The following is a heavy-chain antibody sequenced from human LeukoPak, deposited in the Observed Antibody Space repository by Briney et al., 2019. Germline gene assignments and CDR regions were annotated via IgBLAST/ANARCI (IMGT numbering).Heavy chain of an antibody. V-gene: IGHV3-23*01. D-gene: IGHD3-22*01. J-gene: IGHJ4*02. CDR2: ISGSGGST. CDR1: GFTFSSYA. Sequence: PGGSLRLSCAASGFTFSSYAMSWVRQAPGKGLEWVSAISGSGGSTYYADSVKGRFTISRDNSKNTLYLQMNSLRAEDTAVYYCAKDLVIYYDSSGYGDYWGQGTLVTVSS. CDR3: AKDLVIYYDSSGYGDY.